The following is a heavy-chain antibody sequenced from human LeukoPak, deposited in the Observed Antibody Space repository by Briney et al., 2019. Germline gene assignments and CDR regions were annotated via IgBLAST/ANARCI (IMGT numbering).Heavy chain of an antibody. V-gene: IGHV4-59*01. J-gene: IGHJ5*02. D-gene: IGHD1-20*01. CDR3: ARCNWKHGWFDP. CDR1: GGSISNYY. CDR2: IYYSGST. Sequence: SETLSLTCTVSGGSISNYYWTWIRQPPGKGLEWIGYIYYSGSTNYNPSLKSRFTISLDTSRNQFPLRLSSVTAADTAVYYCARCNWKHGWFDPWGQGTLLTVSS.